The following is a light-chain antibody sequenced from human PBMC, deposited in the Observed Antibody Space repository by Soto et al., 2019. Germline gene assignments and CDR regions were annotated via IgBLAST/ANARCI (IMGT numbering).Light chain of an antibody. CDR2: EVT. J-gene: IGLJ2*01. Sequence: QSALTQPPSASGSPGQSVTISCTGTSNDVGAYNYVSWYQQHPGKAPRLVIYEVTKRPSGVPERFSGSKSGNTASLTVSALQADDEADYYCSSYSGAYTLVVFGGGTQLTVL. CDR1: SNDVGAYNY. CDR3: SSYSGAYTLVV. V-gene: IGLV2-8*01.